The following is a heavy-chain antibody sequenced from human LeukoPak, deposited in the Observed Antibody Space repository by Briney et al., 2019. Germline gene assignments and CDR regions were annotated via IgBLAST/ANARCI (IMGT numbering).Heavy chain of an antibody. J-gene: IGHJ5*02. CDR3: ARDGGATLIYNWFDP. CDR1: GFTFSSYS. V-gene: IGHV3-21*01. CDR2: IGSRSTYT. D-gene: IGHD1-26*01. Sequence: PGGSLRLSCAASGFTFSSYSMNWVRQAPGKGLEWVSSIGSRSTYTYSADSVKGRFTISRDNAKNSLYLQMNSLRAGDTAVYYCARDGGATLIYNWFDPWGQGTLVTVSS.